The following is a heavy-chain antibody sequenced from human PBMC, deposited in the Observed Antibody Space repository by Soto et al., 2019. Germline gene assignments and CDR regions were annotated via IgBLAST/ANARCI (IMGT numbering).Heavy chain of an antibody. CDR3: ARDLWGDDAFDI. CDR1: GCSISSYY. J-gene: IGHJ3*02. V-gene: IGHV4-59*01. CDR2: MYNTGST. D-gene: IGHD3-10*01. Sequence: PSETLSLTCTVSGCSISSYYWSWIRQPPGKGLEWIGYMYNTGSTIYNPSLKSRVTISVDTSKNQFSLKLNSVTAADTAVYYCARDLWGDDAFDIWGQGTMVTVSS.